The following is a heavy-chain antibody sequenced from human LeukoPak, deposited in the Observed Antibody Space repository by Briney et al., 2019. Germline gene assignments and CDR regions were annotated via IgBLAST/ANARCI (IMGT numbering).Heavy chain of an antibody. CDR1: GGSFSGYY. CDR3: ARGPGGYDYWSGYVDY. J-gene: IGHJ4*02. CDR2: INHSGST. V-gene: IGHV4-34*01. D-gene: IGHD3-3*01. Sequence: SETLSLTCAVYGGSFSGYYWSWIRQPPGKGLEWIGEINHSGSTNYNPSFKSRVIISVDTSKNQFSLKLSSVTAADTAVYYCARGPGGYDYWSGYVDYWGQRTMATVSS.